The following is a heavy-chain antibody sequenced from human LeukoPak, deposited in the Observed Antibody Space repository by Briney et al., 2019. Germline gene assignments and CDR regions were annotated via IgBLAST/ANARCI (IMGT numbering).Heavy chain of an antibody. D-gene: IGHD3-10*01. CDR2: IYYSGST. CDR1: GGSISSSSYY. J-gene: IGHJ4*02. CDR3: ARHGEGYDY. V-gene: IGHV4-39*01. Sequence: NPLETLSLTCTVSGGSISSSSYYWGWIRQPPGKGLEWIGSIYYSGSTYYNPSLKSRVTISVDTSKNQFSLKLSSVTAADTAVYYCARHGEGYDYWGQGTLVTVSS.